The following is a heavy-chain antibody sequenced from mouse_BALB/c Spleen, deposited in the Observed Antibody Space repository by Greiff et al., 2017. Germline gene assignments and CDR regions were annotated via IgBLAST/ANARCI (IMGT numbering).Heavy chain of an antibody. J-gene: IGHJ3*01. D-gene: IGHD1-1*02. CDR1: GFTFSSYA. V-gene: IGHV5-9-4*01. Sequence: DVHLVESGGGLVKPGGSLKLSCAASGFTFSSYAMSWVRQSPEKRLEWVAEISSGGSYTYYPDTVTGRFTISRDNAKNTLYLEMSSLRSEDTAMYYCARDWDYGQTGAYWGQGTLVTVSA. CDR2: ISSGGSYT. CDR3: ARDWDYGQTGAY.